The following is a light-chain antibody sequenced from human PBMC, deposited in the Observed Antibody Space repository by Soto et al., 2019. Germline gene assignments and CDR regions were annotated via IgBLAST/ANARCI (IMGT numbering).Light chain of an antibody. CDR1: QTISSW. CDR2: KES. CDR3: QQYNSYWT. V-gene: IGKV1-5*03. J-gene: IGKJ1*01. Sequence: DIQMTQSPSTLSGSVGDRVTITCRASQTISSWLAWYQQKPGKAPKLLIYKESTVKSGAPSRFSGSGSGTEFTLTIASLQPDDFATYYCQQYNSYWTFSQGTKVDIK.